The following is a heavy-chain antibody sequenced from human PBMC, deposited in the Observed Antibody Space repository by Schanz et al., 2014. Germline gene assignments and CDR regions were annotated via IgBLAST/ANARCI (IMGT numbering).Heavy chain of an antibody. Sequence: EVQLVESGGGLVQPGGSLRLSCAASGFTFSTYAMSWVRQAPGKGLEWVSAISGSGGTTHYADSVEGRFTISRVNSRNTLYLQMNSLRTEDTAVYYCASPSGYSDYGTYFDFWGQGTLXTVSS. CDR2: ISGSGGTT. J-gene: IGHJ4*02. V-gene: IGHV3-23*04. CDR3: ASPSGYSDYGTYFDF. D-gene: IGHD5-12*01. CDR1: GFTFSTYA.